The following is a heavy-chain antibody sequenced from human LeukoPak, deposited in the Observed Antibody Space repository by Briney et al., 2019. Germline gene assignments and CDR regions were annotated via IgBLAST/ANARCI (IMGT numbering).Heavy chain of an antibody. Sequence: PGGSLRLSCAASGFTFTTYYMTWVRQAPGKGLEWVANINQAGIESYYVGSVKGRFTFSRDNAKNSVYLQMNNLRAEDTAVYYCGRENWSIDYWGQGTLVTVSS. CDR1: GFTFTTYY. D-gene: IGHD1-1*01. CDR3: GRENWSIDY. V-gene: IGHV3-7*01. CDR2: INQAGIES. J-gene: IGHJ4*02.